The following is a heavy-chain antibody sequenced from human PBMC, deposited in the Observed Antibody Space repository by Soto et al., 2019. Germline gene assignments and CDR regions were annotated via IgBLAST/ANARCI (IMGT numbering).Heavy chain of an antibody. D-gene: IGHD3-16*01. CDR1: GGSISSGGYY. CDR2: SYYSGST. J-gene: IGHJ3*02. V-gene: IGHV4-31*03. CDR3: ARDPKGVADAFDI. Sequence: QVQLQESGPGLVKPSQTLSLTCTVSGGSISSGGYYWSWIRQHPGKGLEWIGYSYYSGSTYYNPSLKRRVTISVDTSKNQFSLKLSSVTAADTAVYYCARDPKGVADAFDIWGQGTMVTVSS.